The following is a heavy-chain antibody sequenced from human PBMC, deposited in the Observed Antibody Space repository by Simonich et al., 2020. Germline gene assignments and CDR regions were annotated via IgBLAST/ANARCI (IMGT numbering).Heavy chain of an antibody. CDR1: GFTFSSYS. D-gene: IGHD5-18*01. CDR3: ARDVDTAMVFDY. CDR2: ISKISSYI. V-gene: IGHV3-21*01. J-gene: IGHJ4*02. Sequence: EVQLVESGGGLVKPGGSLRLSCAASGFTFSSYSMNWVRQAPGKGLGWVSSISKISSYIYYADSVKGRFTISRDNAKNSLYLQMNSLRAEDTAVYYCARDVDTAMVFDYWGQGTLVTVSS.